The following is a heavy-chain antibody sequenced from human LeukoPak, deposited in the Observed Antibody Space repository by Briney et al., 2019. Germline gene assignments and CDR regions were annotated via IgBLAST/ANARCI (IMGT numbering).Heavy chain of an antibody. Sequence: ASVKVSCKASGYTFTSYGISWVRQAPGQGLEWMGWMNPNSGNTGYAQKFQGGVTMTRNTSISTAYMELSSLRSEDTAVYYCSRAGQLVRGWQGWFDPWGQGTLVTVSS. J-gene: IGHJ5*02. CDR1: GYTFTSYG. V-gene: IGHV1-8*02. D-gene: IGHD3-10*01. CDR3: SRAGQLVRGWQGWFDP. CDR2: MNPNSGNT.